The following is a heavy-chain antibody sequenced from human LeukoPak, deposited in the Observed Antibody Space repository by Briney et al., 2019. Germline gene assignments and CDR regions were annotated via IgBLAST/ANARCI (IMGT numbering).Heavy chain of an antibody. D-gene: IGHD6-19*01. CDR1: GFTFSSYG. Sequence: GGSLRLSCAASGFTFSSYGMHWVRQAPGKGLEWVAVISYDGSNKYYADSVKGRFTISRDNSKNTLYLQMNSLRAEDTAVYYCAQDRSQWLGPFYYYGMDVWGKGTTVTVSS. CDR3: AQDRSQWLGPFYYYGMDV. V-gene: IGHV3-30*18. J-gene: IGHJ6*04. CDR2: ISYDGSNK.